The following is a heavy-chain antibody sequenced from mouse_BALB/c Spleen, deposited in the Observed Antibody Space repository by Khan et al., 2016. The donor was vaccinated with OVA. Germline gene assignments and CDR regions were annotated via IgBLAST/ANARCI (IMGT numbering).Heavy chain of an antibody. CDR2: ISSGGRYT. D-gene: IGHD1-1*01. V-gene: IGHV5-9-3*01. J-gene: IGHJ2*01. Sequence: EVELVESGGGLVKPGGSLKLSCAASGFSFSSYVMSWVRQTPEKRLEWVTTISSGGRYTYYSDNVKGRFTIFRDNAKNILYLQMSSLRSEDTAMYYCARHGDYGRGLFNYGGQGTTHTVSS. CDR3: ARHGDYGRGLFNY. CDR1: GFSFSSYV.